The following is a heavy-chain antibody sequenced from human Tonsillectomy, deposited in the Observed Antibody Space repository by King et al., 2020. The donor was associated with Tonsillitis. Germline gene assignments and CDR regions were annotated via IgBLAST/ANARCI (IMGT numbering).Heavy chain of an antibody. Sequence: QLVQSGAEVRKPGESLKISCQGSGYDFTKYWIAWVRQTPGKGLELMGIIYPGDSDTRYTPSFQGQVTMSADKSIKTAYLQWSSLKASDTAMYYCARQGQFDWSRTYYYDYYMDVWGKGTAVTVS. CDR3: ARQGQFDWSRTYYYDYYMDV. V-gene: IGHV5-51*01. CDR1: GYDFTKYW. J-gene: IGHJ6*03. D-gene: IGHD3-9*01. CDR2: IYPGDSDT.